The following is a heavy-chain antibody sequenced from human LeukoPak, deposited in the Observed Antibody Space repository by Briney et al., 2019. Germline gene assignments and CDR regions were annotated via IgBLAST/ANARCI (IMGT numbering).Heavy chain of an antibody. J-gene: IGHJ4*02. CDR1: GLTFSSSA. V-gene: IGHV3-23*01. CDR3: ANDPTMYYYDRGSYPFDF. CDR2: ISGSGGST. Sequence: GGSLRLSCAASGLTFSSSAMSWVRQAPGKGLEWVSAISGSGGSTYYADSVKGRFTISRDNSKNTVYLQMNSLRAEDTAIYYRANDPTMYYYDRGSYPFDFWGQGTLVSVSS. D-gene: IGHD3-22*01.